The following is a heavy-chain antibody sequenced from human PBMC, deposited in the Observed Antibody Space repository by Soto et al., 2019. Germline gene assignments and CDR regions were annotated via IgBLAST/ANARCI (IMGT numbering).Heavy chain of an antibody. V-gene: IGHV3-9*01. CDR3: AKDSGSSCCDPIFDF. CDR1: GFIFDDYA. CDR2: ISWGSDAI. D-gene: IGHD6-13*01. Sequence: GGSLRHFCAASGFIFDDYAIHCLRQAPVKALKGVSGISWGSDAIDYAVAVKLRFIFGRANARNSLYLHMNNLRPEDTALYFCAKDSGSSCCDPIFDFLGRGTLV. J-gene: IGHJ4*02.